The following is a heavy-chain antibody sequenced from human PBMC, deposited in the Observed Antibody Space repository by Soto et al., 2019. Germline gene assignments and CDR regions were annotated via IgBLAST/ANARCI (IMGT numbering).Heavy chain of an antibody. CDR2: IYSGGTT. V-gene: IGHV3-53*01. J-gene: IGHJ6*02. D-gene: IGHD1-26*01. CDR1: GFTVSSNY. Sequence: EVQLVESGGGLIQPGGSLSLSCAASGFTVSSNYMTWVRQATGTGLDWVSVIYSGGTTYYAYSVKGRFTISRDNSKNTLYLQMSSLRAEDTAVYYCARAQVGAIYYYGMDVWGQGTTVTVSS. CDR3: ARAQVGAIYYYGMDV.